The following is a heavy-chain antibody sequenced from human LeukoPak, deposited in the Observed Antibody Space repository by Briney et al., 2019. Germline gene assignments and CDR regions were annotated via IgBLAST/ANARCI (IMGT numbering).Heavy chain of an antibody. J-gene: IGHJ5*02. V-gene: IGHV4-61*02. Sequence: SETLSLTCTVSGGSISSGSYYWSWIRQPAGKGLEWIGRIYTSGSTNYNPSLKSRVTISVDTSKNQFSLKLSPVTAADTAVYYCARGTIYGNWFDPWGQGTLVTVSS. CDR3: ARGTIYGNWFDP. D-gene: IGHD4-17*01. CDR1: GGSISSGSYY. CDR2: IYTSGST.